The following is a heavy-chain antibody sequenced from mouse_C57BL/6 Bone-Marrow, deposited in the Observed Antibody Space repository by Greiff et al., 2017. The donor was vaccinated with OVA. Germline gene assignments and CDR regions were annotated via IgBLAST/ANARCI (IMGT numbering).Heavy chain of an antibody. D-gene: IGHD2-1*01. CDR3: ARDRGYGNPWYFDY. V-gene: IGHV5-16*01. Sequence: EVKLVESEGGLVQPGSSMKLSCTASGFTFSDYYMAWVRQVPEKGLEWVANINYDGSSTYYLDSLKSRFIISRDNAKNILYLQMSSLKSEDTATYYCARDRGYGNPWYFDYWGQGTTLTVSS. J-gene: IGHJ2*01. CDR1: GFTFSDYY. CDR2: INYDGSST.